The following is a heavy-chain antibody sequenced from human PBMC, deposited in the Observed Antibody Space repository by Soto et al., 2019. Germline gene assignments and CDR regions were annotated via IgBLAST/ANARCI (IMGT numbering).Heavy chain of an antibody. D-gene: IGHD4-17*01. CDR1: GGSISSYY. Sequence: SETLSLTCTVSGGSISSYYWSWIRQPPGKGLEWIGYIYYSGSTNYNPSLKSRVTISVDTSKNQFSLKLSSVTAADTAVYYCAREATVKNAFDIWGQGTMVTVSS. V-gene: IGHV4-59*01. CDR3: AREATVKNAFDI. J-gene: IGHJ3*02. CDR2: IYYSGST.